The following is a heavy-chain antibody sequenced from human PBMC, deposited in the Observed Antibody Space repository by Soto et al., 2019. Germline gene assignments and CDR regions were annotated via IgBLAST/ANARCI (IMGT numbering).Heavy chain of an antibody. CDR1: GGSISSYY. Sequence: PSETLSLTCTVSGGSISSYYWSWIRQPPGKGLEWIGYIYYSGSTNYNPSLKSRVTISVDTSKNQFSLKLSSVTAADTAVYYCARTLRYFDWLYAFDIWGQGTMVTVSS. J-gene: IGHJ3*02. D-gene: IGHD3-9*01. CDR2: IYYSGST. CDR3: ARTLRYFDWLYAFDI. V-gene: IGHV4-59*08.